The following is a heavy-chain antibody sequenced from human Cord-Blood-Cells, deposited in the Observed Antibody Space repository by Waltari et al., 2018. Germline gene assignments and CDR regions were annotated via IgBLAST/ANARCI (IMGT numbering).Heavy chain of an antibody. J-gene: IGHJ6*03. CDR2: INHSGST. V-gene: IGHV4-34*01. CDR1: GGSFSGYY. D-gene: IGHD6-19*01. CDR3: ARLGGSSGWYYYYYMDV. Sequence: QVQLQQWGAGLLKPSETLSLTCAVYGGSFSGYYWSWIRQPPGKGLEWIGEINHSGSTNNNPALKSRVTISVDTSKNQFSLKLGSVTAADTAVYYCARLGGSSGWYYYYYMDVWGKGTTVTVSS.